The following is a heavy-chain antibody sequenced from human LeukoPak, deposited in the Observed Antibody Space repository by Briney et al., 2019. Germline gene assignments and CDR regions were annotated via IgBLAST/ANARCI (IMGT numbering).Heavy chain of an antibody. CDR1: GYTLTELS. D-gene: IGHD6-25*01. CDR2: FDPEDGET. J-gene: IGHJ6*02. Sequence: GASVKVSCKVSGYTLTELSMHWVRQAPGKGLEWMGGFDPEDGETIYAQKFQGRVTMTEDTSTDTAYMELSSLRSEDTAVYYCATPFNRGYAGRGYYYYGMDVWGQGTTVTVSS. V-gene: IGHV1-24*01. CDR3: ATPFNRGYAGRGYYYYGMDV.